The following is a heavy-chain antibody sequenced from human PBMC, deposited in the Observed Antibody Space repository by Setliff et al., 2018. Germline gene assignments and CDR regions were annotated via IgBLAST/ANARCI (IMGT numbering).Heavy chain of an antibody. J-gene: IGHJ4*02. D-gene: IGHD3-22*01. CDR3: ARDLWARDSPGAGPFDS. V-gene: IGHV3-23*01. CDR2: SSGDSVSI. CDR1: GLTFSTYS. Sequence: LRLSCAASGLTFSTYSMSWARQAPGKGLEWVSASSGDSVSIYYADSVRGRFTISRDNAKNSLYLQMNSLRDEDTAVYYCARDLWARDSPGAGPFDSWGQGTLVTVSS.